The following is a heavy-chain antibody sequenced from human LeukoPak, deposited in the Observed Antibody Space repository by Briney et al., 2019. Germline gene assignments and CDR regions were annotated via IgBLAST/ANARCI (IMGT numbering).Heavy chain of an antibody. J-gene: IGHJ1*01. CDR2: INPNSGGT. CDR1: GYTFTGYY. CDR3: ARVGGYCSGGSCYSTPEYFQH. Sequence: ASVKVPCKASGYTFTGYYMHWVRQAPGQGLEWMGRINPNSGGTNYAQKFQGRVTMTRDTSISTAYMELSRLRSGDTAVYYCARVGGYCSGGSCYSTPEYFQHWGQGTLVTVSS. V-gene: IGHV1-2*06. D-gene: IGHD2-15*01.